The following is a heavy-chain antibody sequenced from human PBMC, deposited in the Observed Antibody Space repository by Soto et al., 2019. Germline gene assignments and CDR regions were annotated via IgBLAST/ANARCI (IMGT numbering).Heavy chain of an antibody. Sequence: EVQLLESGGGLVQPGGSLRLSCAASGFTFSSYAMSWVRQAPGKGLEWVSAISGSGGSTYYADSVKGRFTISRDNSKNTLYLQMNGLRAEDTAVYYCARKTTGYYPLEDWGQGTLVTVSS. V-gene: IGHV3-23*01. D-gene: IGHD3-9*01. CDR1: GFTFSSYA. J-gene: IGHJ1*01. CDR2: ISGSGGST. CDR3: ARKTTGYYPLED.